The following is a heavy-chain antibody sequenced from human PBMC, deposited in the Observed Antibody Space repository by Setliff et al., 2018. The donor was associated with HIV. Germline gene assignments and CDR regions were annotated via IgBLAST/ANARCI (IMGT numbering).Heavy chain of an antibody. J-gene: IGHJ4*02. D-gene: IGHD2-21*01. CDR3: AIEDGCGGHYHS. CDR2: IRSKPYGDSV. V-gene: IGHV3-48*01. CDR1: GFTFSSYA. Sequence: GGSLRLSCAGSGFTFSSYAMSWVRQAPGKGLEWVGFIRSKPYGDSVYGDSMKGRITISRDKANNSLYLQIHSLTAEDTAVYYCAIEDGCGGHYHSWGQGTLVTVSS.